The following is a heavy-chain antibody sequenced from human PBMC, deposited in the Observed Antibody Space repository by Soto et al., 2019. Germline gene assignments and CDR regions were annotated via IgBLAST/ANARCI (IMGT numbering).Heavy chain of an antibody. D-gene: IGHD2-2*01. CDR3: AKECSSSTCGWFDP. CDR2: ISGSGETI. V-gene: IGHV3-23*01. Sequence: EVQLLESGGGLVQPGGSLRLSCTASGFTFSNYGMSWVRQAPGKGLEWVSVISGSGETIHYADSVKGRFTISRDNSKNALYLQTISLRAEDTAVYYCAKECSSSTCGWFDPWGQGTLVTVSS. CDR1: GFTFSNYG. J-gene: IGHJ5*02.